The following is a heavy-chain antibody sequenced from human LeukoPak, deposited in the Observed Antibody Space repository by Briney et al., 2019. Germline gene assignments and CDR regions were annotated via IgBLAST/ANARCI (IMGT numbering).Heavy chain of an antibody. V-gene: IGHV3-74*01. CDR1: GFTFSSYW. D-gene: IGHD5-12*01. J-gene: IGHJ4*02. CDR3: ARGQYGGYDSIGDY. Sequence: PGGSLRLSCAASGFTFSSYWMHWVRQAPGKGLVWVSRINSDGSNTDYADSVKGRITISRDNAKNTLFLQMNIQRGADTAVYYCARGQYGGYDSIGDYWGQGTLVTVSS. CDR2: INSDGSNT.